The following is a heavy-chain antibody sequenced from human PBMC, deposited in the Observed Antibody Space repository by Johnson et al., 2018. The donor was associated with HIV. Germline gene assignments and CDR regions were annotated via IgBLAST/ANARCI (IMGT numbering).Heavy chain of an antibody. Sequence: MLLVESGGGLVQPGGSLRLSCAASGFTFSDHYMDWVSQAPGKGLEWVGRTRNKANSYTTEYAASVKGRFTISRDDSKNSLYLQMNSLKTEDTALYYCARELGYCSGGSCHDAFDIWGQGTMVTVSS. CDR2: TRNKANSYTT. D-gene: IGHD2-15*01. CDR1: GFTFSDHY. V-gene: IGHV3-72*01. J-gene: IGHJ3*02. CDR3: ARELGYCSGGSCHDAFDI.